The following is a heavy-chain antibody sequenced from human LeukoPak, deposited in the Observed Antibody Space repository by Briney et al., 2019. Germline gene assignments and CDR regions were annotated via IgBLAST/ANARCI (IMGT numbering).Heavy chain of an antibody. D-gene: IGHD3-16*01. V-gene: IGHV3-21*01. J-gene: IGHJ3*02. Sequence: GGSLRLSCAASGFTFSSYSMNWVRQAPGKGLEWVSSISSSSSYIYYVDSVKGRFTISRDNAKNSLYLQMNSLRAEDTAVYYCARLGDAFDIWGQGTMVTVSS. CDR1: GFTFSSYS. CDR3: ARLGDAFDI. CDR2: ISSSSSYI.